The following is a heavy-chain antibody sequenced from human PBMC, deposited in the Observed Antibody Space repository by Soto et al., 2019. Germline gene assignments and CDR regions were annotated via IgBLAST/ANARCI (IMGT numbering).Heavy chain of an antibody. D-gene: IGHD2-2*01. CDR3: AVSYCSSTSCYVPYYYMDV. Sequence: ASVKVSCKSSGYTFTSYDINCVRQATGQGLEWMGWMNPNSGNTGYAQKFQGRVTMTRNTSISTAYMELSSLRSEDTAVYYCAVSYCSSTSCYVPYYYMDVWGKGTTVTVSS. J-gene: IGHJ6*03. CDR2: MNPNSGNT. V-gene: IGHV1-8*01. CDR1: GYTFTSYD.